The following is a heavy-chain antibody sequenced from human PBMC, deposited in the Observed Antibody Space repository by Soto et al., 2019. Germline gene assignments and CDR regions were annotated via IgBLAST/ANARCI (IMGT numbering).Heavy chain of an antibody. CDR3: AHRRASTAARDDAYDV. Sequence: QITLKESGPTVVKPTQTLTLTCSFSGFSLSTSGVGVGWIRQPPGKSPEWLALIYWDDDKRYRPSLKSRLTITSATSKTQVVLIMTDMDPVDTATYDCAHRRASTAARDDAYDVWGQGTKVTISS. D-gene: IGHD6-6*01. CDR1: GFSLSTSGVG. J-gene: IGHJ3*01. CDR2: IYWDDDK. V-gene: IGHV2-5*02.